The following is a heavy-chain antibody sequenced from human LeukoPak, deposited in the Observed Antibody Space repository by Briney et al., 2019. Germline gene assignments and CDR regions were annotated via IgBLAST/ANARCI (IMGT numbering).Heavy chain of an antibody. CDR2: FDPEDGET. D-gene: IGHD6-13*01. V-gene: IGHV1-24*01. Sequence: ASVKVSCKVSGYTLTELSMHWVRQAPGKGLEWMGGFDPEDGETIYARKFQGRVTMTEDTSTDTAYMELSSLRSEDTAVYYCATDLGGQLMTDRFDYWGQGTLVTVSS. J-gene: IGHJ4*02. CDR1: GYTLTELS. CDR3: ATDLGGQLMTDRFDY.